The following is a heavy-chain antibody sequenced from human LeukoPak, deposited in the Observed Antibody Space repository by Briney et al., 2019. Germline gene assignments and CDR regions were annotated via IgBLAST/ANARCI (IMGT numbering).Heavy chain of an antibody. CDR3: ARASTTVPNLLDH. Sequence: TGGSLRLSCAASGFTFSDYYMSWIRQAPGKGLEWVSYISTSSSHTNYADSVKGRFTISRDNSKNTLYLQTSSLRAEDTAVYYCARASTTVPNLLDHWGRGTLVTVPS. CDR2: ISTSSSHT. V-gene: IGHV3-11*06. J-gene: IGHJ4*02. CDR1: GFTFSDYY. D-gene: IGHD4-17*01.